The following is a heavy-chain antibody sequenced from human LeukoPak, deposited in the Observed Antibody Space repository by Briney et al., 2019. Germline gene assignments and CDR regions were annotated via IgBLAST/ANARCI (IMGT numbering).Heavy chain of an antibody. CDR3: ARAGYCTNSVCYYRDYGRDY. J-gene: IGHJ4*02. CDR2: ISSNGGST. Sequence: LPGGSLRLSCAASGFTFSSYAMHWVRQAPGKGLEYVSAISSNGGSTYYANSVKGRFTISRDNSKNTLYPHMGSLRAEDMAVYYWARAGYCTNSVCYYRDYGRDYWGQGTLVTVSS. V-gene: IGHV3-64*01. D-gene: IGHD2-8*01. CDR1: GFTFSSYA.